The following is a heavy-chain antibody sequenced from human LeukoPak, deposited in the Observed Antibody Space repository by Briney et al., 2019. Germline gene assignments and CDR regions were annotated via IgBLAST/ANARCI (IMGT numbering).Heavy chain of an antibody. V-gene: IGHV1-24*01. CDR3: ATRENPQNAFDI. J-gene: IGHJ3*02. Sequence: GASVKVSCKVSGYTLTELSMHWVRQAPGKGLEWMGGFDPEDGETICAQKFQGRVTMTEDTSTDTAYMELSSLRSEDTAVYYCATRENPQNAFDIWGQGTMVTVSS. CDR1: GYTLTELS. CDR2: FDPEDGET.